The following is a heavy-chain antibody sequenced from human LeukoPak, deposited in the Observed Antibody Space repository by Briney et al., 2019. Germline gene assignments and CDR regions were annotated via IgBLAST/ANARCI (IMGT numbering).Heavy chain of an antibody. Sequence: GGSLRLSCAASGFAVTTNYISWVRQAPGKGLDWVSVIHSGGDSDYADSVKGRFIISRDNSKNTVYLQMNSLRGEDTALYYCASGRLSGKGFDYWGQGSLVTVSS. D-gene: IGHD1-26*01. J-gene: IGHJ4*02. CDR1: GFAVTTNY. V-gene: IGHV3-66*01. CDR3: ASGRLSGKGFDY. CDR2: IHSGGDS.